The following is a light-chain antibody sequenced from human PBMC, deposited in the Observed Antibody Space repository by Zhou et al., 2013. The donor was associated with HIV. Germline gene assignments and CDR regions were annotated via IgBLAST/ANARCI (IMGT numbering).Light chain of an antibody. J-gene: IGKJ2*01. CDR2: SAS. CDR3: QQYGSSPYT. Sequence: ETVMTQSPATLSVSPGERATLSCRASQSVRINLAWYQQKGGQAPKLLIYSASIRVTGVPARFSGSGSGTEFTLTISRLEPEDFAVYYCQQYGSSPYTFGQGTKLEIK. V-gene: IGKV3-15*01. CDR1: QSVRIN.